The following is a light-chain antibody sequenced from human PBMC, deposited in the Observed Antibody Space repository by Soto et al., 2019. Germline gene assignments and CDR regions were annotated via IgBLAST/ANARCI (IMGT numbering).Light chain of an antibody. CDR3: QQYNQWTGT. J-gene: IGKJ1*01. CDR2: GAY. CDR1: QSVSSY. V-gene: IGKV3-15*01. Sequence: EIVLTQSPATRSLSPGERATLSCRASQSVSSYLAWYRQKPGQSPRLLIYGAYSRDTGVPVRFSGSGSGVAFTLTISGLQSEDVAVYHCQQYNQWTGTFGQGTKVDIK.